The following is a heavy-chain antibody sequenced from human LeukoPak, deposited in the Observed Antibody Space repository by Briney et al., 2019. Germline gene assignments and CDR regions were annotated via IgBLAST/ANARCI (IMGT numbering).Heavy chain of an antibody. V-gene: IGHV3-48*03. CDR3: AKLFKAYSSSWIDY. Sequence: GGSLRLSCAASGFSFSNYEMNWVRQAPGRGLEWVAYISHSSGFTNYADSVKGRFAISRDNAKNSLYLQMDSLRAEDTAIYYCAKLFKAYSSSWIDYWGQGNQVTVSS. J-gene: IGHJ4*02. CDR2: ISHSSGFT. CDR1: GFSFSNYE. D-gene: IGHD6-13*01.